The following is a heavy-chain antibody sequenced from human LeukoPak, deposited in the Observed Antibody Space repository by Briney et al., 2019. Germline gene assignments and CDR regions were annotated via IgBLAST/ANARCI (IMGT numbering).Heavy chain of an antibody. CDR1: GRSFRDFA. CDR2: ISWNSGSL. J-gene: IGHJ4*02. Sequence: GGSLRLSCAASGRSFRDFAVHWARQIPGKGLEWVSGISWNSGSLGYADSVRGRFTVSRDNANNFLYLQMNSLTPEDTALYYCVKGRCDGGCHTREFDYWGQGTLVTVSS. CDR3: VKGRCDGGCHTREFDY. D-gene: IGHD2-21*02. V-gene: IGHV3-9*01.